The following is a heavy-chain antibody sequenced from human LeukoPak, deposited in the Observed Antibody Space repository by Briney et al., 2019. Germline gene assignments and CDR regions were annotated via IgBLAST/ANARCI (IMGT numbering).Heavy chain of an antibody. CDR3: ARNEGYSSSAGDY. Sequence: PGGSLRLSCAASGFTVSGNYMTWVRQAPGKGLEWVSVIYRGGATYYADSVKGRFTISRDNSKNTLYLQMNSLRAEDTAVYYCARNEGYSSSAGDYWGQGTLVTVSS. CDR1: GFTVSGNY. V-gene: IGHV3-53*01. D-gene: IGHD5-18*01. CDR2: IYRGGAT. J-gene: IGHJ4*02.